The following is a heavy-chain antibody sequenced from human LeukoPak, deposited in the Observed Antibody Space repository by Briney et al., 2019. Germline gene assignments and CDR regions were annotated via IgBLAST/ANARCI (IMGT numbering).Heavy chain of an antibody. CDR2: ISAYNGNT. D-gene: IGHD1-26*01. V-gene: IGHV1-18*01. J-gene: IGHJ3*02. CDR3: ARRGVEWEPHTTAFDI. CDR1: GYTFTSYA. Sequence: ASVKVSCKASGYTFTSYAMNWVRQAPGQGLEWMGWISAYNGNTNYAQKLQGRVTMTADTSTSTAYMELRSLRSDDTAVYYCARRGVEWEPHTTAFDIWSQGTMVTVSS.